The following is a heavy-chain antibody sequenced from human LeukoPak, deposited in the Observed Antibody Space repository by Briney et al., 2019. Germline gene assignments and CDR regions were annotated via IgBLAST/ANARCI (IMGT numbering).Heavy chain of an antibody. CDR1: GGSISSSGYY. V-gene: IGHV4-39*07. Sequence: PSETLSLTCTVSGGSISSSGYYWSWIRQPAGTGLEWIGEINHSGSTDYDPSLKSRVTISVDTSKNQFSLKLSSVTAADTAVYYCARGPISMRCSSTSCYRGMVRGVPTFDYWGQGTLVTVSS. D-gene: IGHD2-2*01. CDR2: INHSGST. CDR3: ARGPISMRCSSTSCYRGMVRGVPTFDY. J-gene: IGHJ4*02.